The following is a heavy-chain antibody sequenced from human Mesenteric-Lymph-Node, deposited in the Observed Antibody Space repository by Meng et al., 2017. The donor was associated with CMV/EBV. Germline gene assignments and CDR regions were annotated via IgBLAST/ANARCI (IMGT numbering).Heavy chain of an antibody. D-gene: IGHD4-11*01. J-gene: IGHJ4*02. CDR1: GVSISSSPYF. CDR3: ARIADYNSIDY. CDR2: FYYGGTT. V-gene: IGHV4-39*07. Sequence: CTVIGVSISSSPYFWGWIRQSPGKGLEWLGSFYYGGTTYYNPSLQSRLTISLDTSRGQFSLKVTSVTAADTAVYYCARIADYNSIDYWGPGTRVTVSS.